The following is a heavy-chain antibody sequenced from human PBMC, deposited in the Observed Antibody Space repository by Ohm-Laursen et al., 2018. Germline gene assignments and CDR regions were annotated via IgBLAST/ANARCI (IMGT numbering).Heavy chain of an antibody. D-gene: IGHD3-16*01. Sequence: SLRLSCAASGFTFSNAWMSWVRQAPGKGLEWVGRIKSKTDGGTTDYAAPVKGRFTILRDDSTNTLYLEMNSLKTEDTAVYYCTSYDTSVQGYWGQGTLVTVSS. CDR1: GFTFSNAW. CDR2: IKSKTDGGTT. V-gene: IGHV3-15*01. J-gene: IGHJ4*02. CDR3: TSYDTSVQGY.